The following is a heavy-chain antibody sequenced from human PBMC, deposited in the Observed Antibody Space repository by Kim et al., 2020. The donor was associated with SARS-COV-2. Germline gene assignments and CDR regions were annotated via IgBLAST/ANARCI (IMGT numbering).Heavy chain of an antibody. J-gene: IGHJ5*02. CDR3: ARRILCNDP. D-gene: IGHD2-15*01. V-gene: IGHV4-39*01. CDR2: VYSSGST. CDR1: GGSIRDSSYY. Sequence: SETLSLTCSVSGGSIRDSSYYWDWIRQPPGKGLEWIGNVYSSGSTYYNPSLQSRVTISVDTSKNQFSLKLTSVTVADTAIYYCARRILCNDPWGQGTLVTVSS.